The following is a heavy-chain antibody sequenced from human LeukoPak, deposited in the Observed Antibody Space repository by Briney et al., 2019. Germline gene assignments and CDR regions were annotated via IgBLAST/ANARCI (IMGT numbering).Heavy chain of an antibody. CDR2: ISYDGSNK. Sequence: GGSLRLSCAASGFTFSDFGMHWVRQAPGKGVEWVAVISYDGSNKYYADSVKGRFTISRDNSKNTLYLQMNSLRAEDTAVYYCARGPNLYDAFDIWGQGTMVTVSS. CDR3: ARGPNLYDAFDI. D-gene: IGHD3-10*01. CDR1: GFTFSDFG. V-gene: IGHV3-30*19. J-gene: IGHJ3*02.